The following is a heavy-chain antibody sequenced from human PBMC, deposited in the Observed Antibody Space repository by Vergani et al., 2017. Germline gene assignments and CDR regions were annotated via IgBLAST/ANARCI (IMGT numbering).Heavy chain of an antibody. CDR1: GFSLTTDGEG. J-gene: IGHJ3*01. D-gene: IGHD3-9*01. Sequence: QITLMESGPTLVKPTQTLTLTCTFSGFSLTTDGEGVVWIRQPPGRALEWLAFVYWNDDERYSPSLKSRVTITKDTSKNEVILTMATMDPVDTATYYCVHRLGYFDWDGAFDVWGPGTMVTVSS. CDR3: VHRLGYFDWDGAFDV. V-gene: IGHV2-5*01. CDR2: VYWNDDE.